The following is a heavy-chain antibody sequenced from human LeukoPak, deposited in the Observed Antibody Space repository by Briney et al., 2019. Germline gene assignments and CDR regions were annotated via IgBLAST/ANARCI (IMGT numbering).Heavy chain of an antibody. V-gene: IGHV1-18*01. CDR2: ISAYKGNT. CDR1: GGIFSSYG. D-gene: IGHD3-10*01. CDR3: ARDLYYYGSGGYYDVFDV. J-gene: IGHJ3*01. Sequence: ASVKVSCKASGGIFSSYGISWVRQAPGQGLEWMGWISAYKGNTYYAQKLQGRVTMTTDTSTSTAYMELRSLRSDDTAIYYCARDLYYYGSGGYYDVFDVWGQGTMVTVSS.